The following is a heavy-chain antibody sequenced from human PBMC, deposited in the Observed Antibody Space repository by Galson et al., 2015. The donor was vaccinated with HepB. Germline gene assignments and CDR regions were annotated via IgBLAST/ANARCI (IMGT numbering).Heavy chain of an antibody. J-gene: IGHJ4*02. CDR2: ISYDGSNK. D-gene: IGHD3-9*01. Sequence: SLRLSCAASGFTFSYYGMHWVRQAPGKGLEWVAVISYDGSNKYYADSVKGRFTISRDNSKNTLYLQMNSLRAEDTAVYYCARDQGVGYYDILTGYLDYWGQGTLVTVSS. V-gene: IGHV3-30*03. CDR1: GFTFSYYG. CDR3: ARDQGVGYYDILTGYLDY.